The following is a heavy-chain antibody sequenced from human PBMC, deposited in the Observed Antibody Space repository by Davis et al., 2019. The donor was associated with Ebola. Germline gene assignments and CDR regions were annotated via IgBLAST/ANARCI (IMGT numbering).Heavy chain of an antibody. Sequence: PGGSLRLSCAASGFTFSSYAMSWVRQAPGKGLEWVANIRQDGSAKYSVDSVKGRFTMSRDNAKNSLYLQMNSLRAEDTAVYYCARDSGWYRFDYWGQGTLVTVSS. CDR3: ARDSGWYRFDY. J-gene: IGHJ4*02. CDR1: GFTFSSYA. D-gene: IGHD6-19*01. V-gene: IGHV3-7*01. CDR2: IRQDGSAK.